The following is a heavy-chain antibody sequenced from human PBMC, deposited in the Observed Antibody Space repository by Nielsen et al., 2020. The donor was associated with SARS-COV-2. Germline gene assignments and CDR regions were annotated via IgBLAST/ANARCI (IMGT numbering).Heavy chain of an antibody. Sequence: GESLKISCVASGFTFSSYDMRWVRQAPGKGLEWVSAIGSAGDTYYPGSVKGRFTISRENAKNSMYLQMNSLRAEDTAVYYCAREGVGATRYFDYWGQGTLVTVSS. CDR2: IGSAGDT. J-gene: IGHJ4*02. D-gene: IGHD1-26*01. CDR3: AREGVGATRYFDY. CDR1: GFTFSSYD. V-gene: IGHV3-13*04.